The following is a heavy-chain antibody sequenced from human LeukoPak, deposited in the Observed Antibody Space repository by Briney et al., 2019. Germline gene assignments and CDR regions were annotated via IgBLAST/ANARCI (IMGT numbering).Heavy chain of an antibody. CDR2: ITSTTDGGTT. D-gene: IGHD4/OR15-4a*01. Sequence: GGSLRLSRAVSGFPFSEAWMGWVRQAPGKGLEWVGRITSTTDGGTTDHAAPVRGRFTISRDDSKTTLYLQMNSLKTEDTAVYYCTTYLTTRGQGTLVTVSS. J-gene: IGHJ4*02. V-gene: IGHV3-15*01. CDR1: GFPFSEAW. CDR3: TTYLTT.